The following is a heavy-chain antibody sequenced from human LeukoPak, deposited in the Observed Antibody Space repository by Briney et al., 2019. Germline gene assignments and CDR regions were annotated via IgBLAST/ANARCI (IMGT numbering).Heavy chain of an antibody. CDR1: GGSISSYY. CDR3: ARDPVVVTPHAFDI. Sequence: SETLSLTCTVSGGSISSYYWSWIRQPAGKGLEWIGRIYTSGSTNYNPSLKSRVTMSVDTSKNQFSLKLSSVTAADTAVYYCARDPVVVTPHAFDIRGQGTMVTVSS. J-gene: IGHJ3*02. V-gene: IGHV4-4*07. CDR2: IYTSGST. D-gene: IGHD4-23*01.